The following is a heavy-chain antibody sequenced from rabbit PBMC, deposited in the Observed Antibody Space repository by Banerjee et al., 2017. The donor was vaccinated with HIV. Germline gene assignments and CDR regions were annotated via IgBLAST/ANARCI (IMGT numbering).Heavy chain of an antibody. CDR2: INSRSRNV. Sequence: QQQLGESGGGLVKPGGSLTPTCKASGVDFSSDAMRWVRQAPGEGMEWNGCINSRSRNVVYASWATGRFAISKTSSTTVTLQMTSRTAADTATYLCARDLAGVIGWNFNLWGPGTLVTVS. J-gene: IGHJ4*01. CDR3: ARDLAGVIGWNFNL. D-gene: IGHD4-1*01. V-gene: IGHV1S45*01. CDR1: GVDFSSDA.